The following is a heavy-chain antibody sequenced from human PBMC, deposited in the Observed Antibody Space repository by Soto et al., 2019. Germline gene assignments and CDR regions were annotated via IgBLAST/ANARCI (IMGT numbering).Heavy chain of an antibody. CDR3: ARVHCSGGSCYSGLDVFDI. D-gene: IGHD2-15*01. CDR2: IKQDGSEK. CDR1: GFTFSSFW. V-gene: IGHV3-7*01. J-gene: IGHJ3*02. Sequence: PGGSLRLSCAASGFTFSSFWMSWVRQAPGKGLEWVANIKQDGSEKYYVDSVKGRFTISRDNAKNSLYLQMNSLRVEDTAVYYCARVHCSGGSCYSGLDVFDIWGQGTMVTVSS.